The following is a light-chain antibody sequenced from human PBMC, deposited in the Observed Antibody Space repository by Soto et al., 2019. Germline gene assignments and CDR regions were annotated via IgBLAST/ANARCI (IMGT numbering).Light chain of an antibody. J-gene: IGLJ2*01. V-gene: IGLV2-14*01. Sequence: QSALTQPASVSGSPGQSSTISCTGTSRDVGGYNYVSWYQQHPGKAPKLMIYEVSNRPSGVSNRFSGSKSGNTASLTISGLQAEDEADYYCSSYTSSSVVFGGGTKVTVL. CDR2: EVS. CDR1: SRDVGGYNY. CDR3: SSYTSSSVV.